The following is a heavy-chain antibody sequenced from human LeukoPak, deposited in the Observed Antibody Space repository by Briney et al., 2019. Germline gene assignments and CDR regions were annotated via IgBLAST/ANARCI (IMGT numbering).Heavy chain of an antibody. CDR2: INHTGST. J-gene: IGHJ4*02. CDR1: GGSFSGYY. Sequence: SETLSLTCAVYGGSFSGYYWSWIRQPPGKGLEWIGEINHTGSTNYNPSLKSRVTISVDTSKNQFSLKLSSVTAADTAVYYCARRSSSSWFFDYWGQGTLVTVSS. D-gene: IGHD6-13*01. CDR3: ARRSSSSWFFDY. V-gene: IGHV4-34*01.